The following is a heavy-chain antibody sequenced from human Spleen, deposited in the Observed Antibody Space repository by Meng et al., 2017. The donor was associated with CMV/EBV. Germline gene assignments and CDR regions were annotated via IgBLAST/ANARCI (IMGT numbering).Heavy chain of an antibody. D-gene: IGHD5-12*01. J-gene: IGHJ4*02. Sequence: GGSLRLSCAASGFTFDDYGMSWVRQAPGKGLEWVSGINWNGGSTGYADSVKGRFTISRDNAKNSLYLQMNSLRAEDTAVYYCARDESGYSRDDYWGQGTLVTVSS. V-gene: IGHV3-20*04. CDR2: INWNGGST. CDR1: GFTFDDYG. CDR3: ARDESGYSRDDY.